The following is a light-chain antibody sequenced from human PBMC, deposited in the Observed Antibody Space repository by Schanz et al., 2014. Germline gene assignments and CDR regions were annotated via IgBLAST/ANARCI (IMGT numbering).Light chain of an antibody. CDR3: QQRSAS. Sequence: EIVLTQSPATLSLSPGERATLSCRASQSVGNYLAWYQHKPGQAPRLLIFGASIRATGIPARFSGSGSGTDFTLTISSLEPEDFAVYYCQQRSASFGPGTKVDIK. J-gene: IGKJ3*01. CDR1: QSVGNY. V-gene: IGKV3-11*01. CDR2: GAS.